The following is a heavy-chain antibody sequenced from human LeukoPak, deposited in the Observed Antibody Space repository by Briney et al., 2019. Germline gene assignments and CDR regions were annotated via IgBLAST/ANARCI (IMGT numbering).Heavy chain of an antibody. CDR3: ARHAPTGSYSPYYYGMDV. CDR1: GGSISSGGYY. CDR2: IYHSGST. D-gene: IGHD1-26*01. V-gene: IGHV4-30-2*01. Sequence: PSQTLSLTCTVSGGSISSGGYYWSWIRQPPGKGLEWIGYIYHSGSTYYNPSLKSRVTISVDTSKNQFSLKLSSVTAADTAVYYCARHAPTGSYSPYYYGMDVWGQGTTVTVSS. J-gene: IGHJ6*02.